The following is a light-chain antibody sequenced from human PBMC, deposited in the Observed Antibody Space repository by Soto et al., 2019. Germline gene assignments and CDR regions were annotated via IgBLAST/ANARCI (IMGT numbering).Light chain of an antibody. V-gene: IGLV2-14*01. CDR2: HVS. Sequence: QSVLTQPASVSGSPGQSITISCTGTSSDVGGYNYVSWYQQYPGKAPKLMIYHVSNRPSGVSNRFSGSKSGNSASLTISGLQAEDEADYYCSSYTSTSTYVFGTWTKLTVL. J-gene: IGLJ1*01. CDR3: SSYTSTSTYV. CDR1: SSDVGGYNY.